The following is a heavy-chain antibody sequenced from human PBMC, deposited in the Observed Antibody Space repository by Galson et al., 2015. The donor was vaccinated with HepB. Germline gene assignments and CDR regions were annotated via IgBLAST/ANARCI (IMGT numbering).Heavy chain of an antibody. V-gene: IGHV3-48*02. CDR2: ISSSSSTI. J-gene: IGHJ3*02. CDR3: AREDVDTVMVNAFDI. Sequence: LRLSCAASGFTFSSYTMNWVRQAPGKGLEWVSYISSSSSTIYYADSVKGRFTISRDNAKNSLFLQMNSLRDEDTAVYYCAREDVDTVMVNAFDIWGQGTMVTVSS. CDR1: GFTFSSYT. D-gene: IGHD5-18*01.